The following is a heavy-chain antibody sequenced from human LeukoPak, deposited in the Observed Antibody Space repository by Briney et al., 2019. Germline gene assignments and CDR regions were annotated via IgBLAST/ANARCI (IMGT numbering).Heavy chain of an antibody. CDR3: AKDSNGGNCYIDY. V-gene: IGHV3-23*01. D-gene: IGHD4-23*01. J-gene: IGHJ4*02. Sequence: GGSLRLTCAASGFTFTNYAMSWVRQAPGKGLEWVSGMSGRGVSTYYADSVKGRFTISSDNSKNTLYLQMNSLRAEDTAIYYCAKDSNGGNCYIDYWGQGTLATVAS. CDR1: GFTFTNYA. CDR2: MSGRGVST.